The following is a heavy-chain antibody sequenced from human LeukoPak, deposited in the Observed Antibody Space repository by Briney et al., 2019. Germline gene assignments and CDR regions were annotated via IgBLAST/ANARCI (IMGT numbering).Heavy chain of an antibody. Sequence: GGSLRLSCAASGFTFSSYAMSWVRQAPGKGLEWVANIKQDGSEKYYVDSVKGRFTISRDNAKNSLYLQMNSLRAEDTAVYYCARYRGYSPPDYWGQGTLVTVSS. V-gene: IGHV3-7*01. J-gene: IGHJ4*02. D-gene: IGHD5-18*01. CDR3: ARYRGYSPPDY. CDR2: IKQDGSEK. CDR1: GFTFSSYA.